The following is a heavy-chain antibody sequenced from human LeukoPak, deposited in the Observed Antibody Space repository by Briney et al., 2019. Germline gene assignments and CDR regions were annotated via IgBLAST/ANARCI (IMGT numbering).Heavy chain of an antibody. CDR3: ARARPYCSGGTCHRGAFEI. CDR1: GTSISTHY. D-gene: IGHD2-15*01. J-gene: IGHJ3*02. Sequence: SETLSLTCVVSGTSISTHYWNWIRQPPGKELEWIAYIYNTGSTDYNPSLKSRVSISADTSKNQFSLKLSSVTAADTAVYYCARARPYCSGGTCHRGAFEIWGQGTLVTVSS. CDR2: IYNTGST. V-gene: IGHV4-59*11.